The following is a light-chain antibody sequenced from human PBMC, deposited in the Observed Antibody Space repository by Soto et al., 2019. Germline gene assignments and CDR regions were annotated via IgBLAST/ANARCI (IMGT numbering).Light chain of an antibody. V-gene: IGKV3-15*01. Sequence: EIVLTQSPATLSLSPGERATLSCRASQSISINLAWYQQKPGQAPRLLIYGASTRATGIPARFSGSRSGTEFTLTISSLQSEDFAVYYCQQYNNWPYTFGQGTRLEIK. CDR1: QSISIN. CDR3: QQYNNWPYT. J-gene: IGKJ5*01. CDR2: GAS.